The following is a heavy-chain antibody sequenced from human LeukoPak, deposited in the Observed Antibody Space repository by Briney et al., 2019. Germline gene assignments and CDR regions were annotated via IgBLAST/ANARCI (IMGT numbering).Heavy chain of an antibody. CDR1: GFTFSSYA. D-gene: IGHD3-10*01. V-gene: IGHV3-23*01. J-gene: IGHJ4*02. Sequence: PGGSLRLSCAASGFTFSSYAMSWVRQAPGKGLEWVSAISGSGGSTYYADSVKGRFTISRDNSKNTLYLQMNSLRAEDTAVYYCAKDKPLLLVRGVIPVGFDYWGQGTLVTVSS. CDR3: AKDKPLLLVRGVIPVGFDY. CDR2: ISGSGGST.